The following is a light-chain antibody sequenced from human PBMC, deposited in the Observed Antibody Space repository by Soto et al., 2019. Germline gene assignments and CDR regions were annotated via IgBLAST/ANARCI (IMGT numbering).Light chain of an antibody. J-gene: IGLJ2*01. V-gene: IGLV1-51*01. CDR2: DND. CDR3: ATWDRSLSVGV. Sequence: QSVLTQPPSVSAAPGQKVTISCSGSSSNIGNNYVFWYQQLPGTAPKLLIYDNDKRPSGIPDRFSGSKCGTSATLGITGLQTGDEADYYCATWDRSLSVGVFGGATKLTVL. CDR1: SSNIGNNY.